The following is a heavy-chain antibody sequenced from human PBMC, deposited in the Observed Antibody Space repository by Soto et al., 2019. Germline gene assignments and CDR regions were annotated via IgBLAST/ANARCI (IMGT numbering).Heavy chain of an antibody. CDR3: ARGGGYCSGGSCYSKFWWVSWFDP. V-gene: IGHV1-69*13. J-gene: IGHJ5*02. CDR2: IIPIFGTA. Sequence: SVKVSCKAPGGTFSSKAISWVRQAPGQGLEWMGGIIPIFGTANYAQKFQGRVTITADESTSTAYMELSSLRSEDTAVYYCARGGGYCSGGSCYSKFWWVSWFDPWGQGTLVTVSS. CDR1: GGTFSSKA. D-gene: IGHD2-15*01.